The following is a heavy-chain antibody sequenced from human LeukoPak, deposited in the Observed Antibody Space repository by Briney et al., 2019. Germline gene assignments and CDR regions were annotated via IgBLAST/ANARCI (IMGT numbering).Heavy chain of an antibody. CDR3: ARERPHCSSTSCYPPYYYYGMDV. CDR2: IIPILGIA. V-gene: IGHV1-69*04. CDR1: GGTFSSYA. J-gene: IGHJ6*02. D-gene: IGHD2-2*01. Sequence: GASVKVSCKASGGTFSSYAISWVRQAPGQGLEWMGRIIPILGIANYAQKFQGRVTITADKSTSTAYMELSSLRSEDTAVYYCARERPHCSSTSCYPPYYYYGMDVWGQGTTVTVSS.